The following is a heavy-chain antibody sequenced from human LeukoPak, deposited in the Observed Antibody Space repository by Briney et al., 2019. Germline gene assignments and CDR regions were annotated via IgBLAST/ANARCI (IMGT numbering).Heavy chain of an antibody. CDR3: AKLGCSSTRCYINY. CDR2: ISYDGNNK. J-gene: IGHJ4*02. V-gene: IGHV3-30-3*02. Sequence: GGSLRLSCAASGFTFAIYAMHWVRQAPGKGLEWVAVISYDGNNKYYADSVKGRFTISRDNSKNTLYLQMNSLRAEDTAVYYCAKLGCSSTRCYINYWGQGTLVTVSS. CDR1: GFTFAIYA. D-gene: IGHD2-2*01.